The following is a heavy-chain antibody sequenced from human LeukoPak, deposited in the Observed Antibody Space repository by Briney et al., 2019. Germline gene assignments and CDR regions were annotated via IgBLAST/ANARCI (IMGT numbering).Heavy chain of an antibody. D-gene: IGHD6-19*01. V-gene: IGHV3-20*04. CDR1: GFTFDDYG. CDR3: ARGERKAVATPGDYFDC. CDR2: INWNGGST. J-gene: IGHJ4*02. Sequence: GGSLRLSCAASGFTFDDYGMSWVRQAPGKGLEWVSGINWNGGSTGYADSVKGRFTISRDNAKNSLYLQMNSLRAEDTALYYCARGERKAVATPGDYFDCWGQGSLVTVSS.